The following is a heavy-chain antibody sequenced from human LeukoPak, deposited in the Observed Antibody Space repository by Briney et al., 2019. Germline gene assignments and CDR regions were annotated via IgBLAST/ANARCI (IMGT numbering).Heavy chain of an antibody. CDR3: ARGRYYYDSSGYYYGFDY. V-gene: IGHV4-34*01. Sequence: SETLSLTCAVYGGSFSGYYWSWIRQLPGKGLEWIGEINHSGSTNYNPSLKSRVTISVDTSKNQFSLKLSSVTAADTAVYYCARGRYYYDSSGYYYGFDYWGQGTLVTVSS. CDR1: GGSFSGYY. CDR2: INHSGST. D-gene: IGHD3-22*01. J-gene: IGHJ4*02.